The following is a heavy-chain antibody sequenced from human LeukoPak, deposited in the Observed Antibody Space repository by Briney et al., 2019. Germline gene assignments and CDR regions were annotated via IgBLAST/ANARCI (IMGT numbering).Heavy chain of an antibody. Sequence: SETLSLTCTVSGGSFTDYYWGWIRQPPGKGLEWIGSIYYRGNTFYNPSLRNRVSISIYTSKRRFSLNLTSLTAADPAVHFFTRDREHGTQDSWGQGTLVTVS. CDR3: TRDREHGTQDS. CDR1: GGSFTDYY. V-gene: IGHV4-39*07. D-gene: IGHD1-26*01. J-gene: IGHJ4*02. CDR2: IYYRGNT.